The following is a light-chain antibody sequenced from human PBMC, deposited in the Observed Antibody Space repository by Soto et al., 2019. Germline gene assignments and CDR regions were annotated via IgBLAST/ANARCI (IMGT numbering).Light chain of an antibody. CDR1: QSVTTQ. CDR3: QQYGGSTRT. Sequence: IVLNQSLCTLSLSQGERATLYCRASQSVTTQLAWYQQKPGQAPRLIIHGASSRATGVPDRITGSGSGTDFTLSISRLEPEDFAVYYCQQYGGSTRTFGQGTMVDI. V-gene: IGKV3-20*01. CDR2: GAS. J-gene: IGKJ1*01.